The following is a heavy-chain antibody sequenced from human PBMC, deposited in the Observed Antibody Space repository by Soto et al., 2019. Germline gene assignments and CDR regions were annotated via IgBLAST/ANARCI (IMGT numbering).Heavy chain of an antibody. J-gene: IGHJ4*02. CDR3: AGEKYNNQYFDY. CDR2: ISYDGSNK. Sequence: GGSLRLSCAASGFTFRNYAMHWVSQAPGKGLEWVAVISYDGSNKYYADSVKGRFTISRDNSKNTLYLQMNSLRTEDTAVYYCAGEKYNNQYFDYWGQGTLVPVSS. V-gene: IGHV3-30-3*01. D-gene: IGHD1-1*01. CDR1: GFTFRNYA.